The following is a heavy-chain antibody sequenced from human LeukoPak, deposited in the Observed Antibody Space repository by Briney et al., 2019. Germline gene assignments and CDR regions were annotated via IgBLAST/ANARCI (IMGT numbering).Heavy chain of an antibody. D-gene: IGHD3-22*01. V-gene: IGHV3-7*04. J-gene: IGHJ4*02. CDR2: IKQDGSEK. Sequence: GGSLRLSCAASGFTFSSYWMSWVRQAPGKGLEWVANIKQDGSEKYYVDSVKGRFTISRDNAKNSPYLQMNSLRAEDTAVYYCARAHSSGYSDCWGQGTLVTVSS. CDR3: ARAHSSGYSDC. CDR1: GFTFSSYW.